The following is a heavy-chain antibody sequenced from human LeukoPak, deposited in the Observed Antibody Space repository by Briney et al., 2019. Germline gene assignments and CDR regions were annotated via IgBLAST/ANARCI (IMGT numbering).Heavy chain of an antibody. J-gene: IGHJ6*03. D-gene: IGHD1-7*01. CDR2: IYRGGST. V-gene: IGHV3-53*01. CDR1: GFTVSSNY. Sequence: GGSLRLSCAASGFTVSSNYMSWVRQAPGKGLEWVSVIYRGGSTYYADCVKGRVTISRGNSKNTLYLQMKSLRAEDTAVYYCARVTRANYHYYMDVWGKGTTVTVSS. CDR3: ARVTRANYHYYMDV.